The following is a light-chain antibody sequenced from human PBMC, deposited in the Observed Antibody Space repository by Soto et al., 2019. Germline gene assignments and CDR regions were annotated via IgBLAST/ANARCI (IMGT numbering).Light chain of an antibody. CDR3: VQRTTWPWT. J-gene: IGKJ1*01. V-gene: IGKV3-11*01. Sequence: EIVLTQSPGTLSLSPGERATLSCRASQSVSSHLACYQQKPGQAPRLLIYDASNRATGIPARFSGSGSGTYFALTISSLEPEDFAVYHCVQRTTWPWTCGQGSKVEIK. CDR1: QSVSSH. CDR2: DAS.